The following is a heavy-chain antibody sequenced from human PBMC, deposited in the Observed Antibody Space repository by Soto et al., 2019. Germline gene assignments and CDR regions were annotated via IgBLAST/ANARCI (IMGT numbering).Heavy chain of an antibody. V-gene: IGHV4-59*02. CDR1: RGSVSSYD. CDR2: AYYSGTT. CDR3: ASARWDY. J-gene: IGHJ4*02. Sequence: SGTLSLTCTVARGSVSSYDWSWLRQPPGKGLEWIGYAYYSGTTNYNSSLKSRVTISIDTSKNQFSLKLNSVTAADTAVYYCASARWDYWGQGTLVTVSS.